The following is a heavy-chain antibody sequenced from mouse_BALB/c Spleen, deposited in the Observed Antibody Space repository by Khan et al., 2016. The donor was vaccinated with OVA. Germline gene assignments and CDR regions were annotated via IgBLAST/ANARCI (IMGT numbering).Heavy chain of an antibody. V-gene: IGHV5-6*01. D-gene: IGHD1-1*02. Sequence: EVELVESGGDLVKPGGSLKLSCAASEFTFSTFGMSWVLQTPDKRLEWVATISSGGSYTYYQDNVKGRSIFSRDNDNNTLYMQMSSLKSEDSAMYYFTRRAYYYNSGGFAYWGQGTLVTVSA. CDR1: EFTFSTFG. CDR2: ISSGGSYT. J-gene: IGHJ3*01. CDR3: TRRAYYYNSGGFAY.